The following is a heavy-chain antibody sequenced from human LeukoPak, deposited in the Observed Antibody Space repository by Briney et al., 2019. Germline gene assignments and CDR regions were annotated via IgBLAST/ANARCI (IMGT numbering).Heavy chain of an antibody. CDR1: GFTFSSYA. V-gene: IGHV3-30*07. Sequence: GGSLRLSCAASGFTFSSYAMHWVRQAPGKGLEWVAVISYDGSNKYYADSVKGRFTISRDNSKNTLYLQMNSLRAEDTAVYYCAKDRGVVVVADFDYWGQGTLVTVSS. D-gene: IGHD2-15*01. J-gene: IGHJ4*02. CDR3: AKDRGVVVVADFDY. CDR2: ISYDGSNK.